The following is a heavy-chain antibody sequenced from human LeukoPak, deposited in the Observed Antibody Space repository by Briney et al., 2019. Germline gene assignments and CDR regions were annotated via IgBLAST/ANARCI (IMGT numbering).Heavy chain of an antibody. V-gene: IGHV3-9*03. D-gene: IGHD1-14*01. CDR1: GFTFDDYA. J-gene: IGHJ6*03. CDR3: AKATTTTSYMDV. CDR2: ISWNSGSI. Sequence: GGSLRLSCAASGFTFDDYAMHWVRQAPGRGLEWVSGISWNSGSIGYADSVKGRFTISRDNAKNSLHLQMNSLRAEDMALYYCAKATTTTSYMDVSGKGTTVTVSS.